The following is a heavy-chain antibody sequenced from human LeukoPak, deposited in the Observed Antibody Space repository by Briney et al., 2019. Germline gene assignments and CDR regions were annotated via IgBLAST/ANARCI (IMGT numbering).Heavy chain of an antibody. CDR1: GLTFSSYG. D-gene: IGHD5-12*01. Sequence: GGSLRLSCAASGLTFSSYGMHWVRHAPGKGLEWVAVISYDGSNKYYADSVKGRFIISRGNSKNTLYLQMNSLRVENTAVYYCAKGYSGYEWFFDYWGQGTLVTGSS. V-gene: IGHV3-30*18. CDR3: AKGYSGYEWFFDY. CDR2: ISYDGSNK. J-gene: IGHJ4*02.